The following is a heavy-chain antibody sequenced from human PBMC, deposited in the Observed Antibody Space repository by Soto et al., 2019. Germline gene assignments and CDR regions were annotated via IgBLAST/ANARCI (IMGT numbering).Heavy chain of an antibody. Sequence: SETLSLTCTVSGASISGFYWSWIRKSAGKGLEWIGRIYATGTTDYNPSLKSRVMMSVDTSKKQFPLKLRSVTAADTAVYYCVRDGTKTLRDWFDPWGQGISVTVSS. V-gene: IGHV4-4*07. CDR2: IYATGTT. CDR1: GASISGFY. CDR3: VRDGTKTLRDWFDP. J-gene: IGHJ5*02. D-gene: IGHD1-1*01.